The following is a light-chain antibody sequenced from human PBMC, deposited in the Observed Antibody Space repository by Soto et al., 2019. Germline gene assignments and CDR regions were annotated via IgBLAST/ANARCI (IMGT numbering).Light chain of an antibody. Sequence: IRLTQSHSSLSASIGERVTLTCLASQYISSWLAWYQQKPGKAPKLLMFDTFSLESGVPSRFSGSRSGTEFTLTISSLQPDDYATYYCQQYNSYSPLTFGGGTKVDIK. V-gene: IGKV1-5*01. CDR1: QYISSW. CDR2: DTF. J-gene: IGKJ4*01. CDR3: QQYNSYSPLT.